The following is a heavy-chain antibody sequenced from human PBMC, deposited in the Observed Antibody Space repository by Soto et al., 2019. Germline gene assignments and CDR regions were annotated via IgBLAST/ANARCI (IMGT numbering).Heavy chain of an antibody. CDR1: GFTFSNAW. Sequence: GGSLRLSCAASGFTFSNAWMNWVRQAPGKGLEWVGRIKSKTDGGTTDYAAPVKGTFTISTDDSKNTLYMQMNSLKTEDTAVYYCTTWGPNWNYEYYYYYGMDVWGQGTTVTVSS. CDR2: IKSKTDGGTT. V-gene: IGHV3-15*07. CDR3: TTWGPNWNYEYYYYYGMDV. J-gene: IGHJ6*02. D-gene: IGHD1-7*01.